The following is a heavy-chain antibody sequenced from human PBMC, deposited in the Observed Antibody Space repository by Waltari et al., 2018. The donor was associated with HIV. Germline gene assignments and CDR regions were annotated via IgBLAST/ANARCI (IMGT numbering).Heavy chain of an antibody. Sequence: EVQLLESGGDLGQPGGTLILSCVASGFNFETHGMSWVRHIPGWGLATVSISCSSTTYTYFRDWVMCRFGIYIDDSAGTLYLHMSSLRLEDAAIYYCAKDFRNTLYGSATADYFAYWGRGIRVTVSS. CDR2: SCSSTTYT. CDR3: AKDFRNTLYGSATADYFAY. J-gene: IGHJ4*02. CDR1: GFNFETHG. D-gene: IGHD3-10*01. V-gene: IGHV3-23*03.